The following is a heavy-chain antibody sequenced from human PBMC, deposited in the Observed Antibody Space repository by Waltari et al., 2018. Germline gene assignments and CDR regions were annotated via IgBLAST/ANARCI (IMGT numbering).Heavy chain of an antibody. CDR3: AGTYDILTGYYPNNWFDP. CDR1: GGSISSYY. J-gene: IGHJ5*02. Sequence: QVQLQESGPGLVKPSETLSLTCTVSGGSISSYYWSWIRQPPGKGLEWIGYIYYSGSTNYNPSLQSRVTISVDTSKNQFSLKLSSVTAADTAVYYCAGTYDILTGYYPNNWFDPWGQGTLVTVSS. V-gene: IGHV4-59*01. D-gene: IGHD3-9*01. CDR2: IYYSGST.